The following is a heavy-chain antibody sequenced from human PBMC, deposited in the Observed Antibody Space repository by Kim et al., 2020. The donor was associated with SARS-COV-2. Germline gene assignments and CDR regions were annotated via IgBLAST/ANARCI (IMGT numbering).Heavy chain of an antibody. D-gene: IGHD4-17*01. CDR1: GFTFSSYA. CDR2: INVNGVNT. Sequence: GGPLRLSCAASGFTFSSYAMSWVRQVPGKGLEWVSTINVNGVNTYYADSVKGRFTISRDSSKNTLYLQMDSLRAEDTAIYYCAKPLTTRILHFDIWGQGTMVTVSS. J-gene: IGHJ3*02. V-gene: IGHV3-23*01. CDR3: AKPLTTRILHFDI.